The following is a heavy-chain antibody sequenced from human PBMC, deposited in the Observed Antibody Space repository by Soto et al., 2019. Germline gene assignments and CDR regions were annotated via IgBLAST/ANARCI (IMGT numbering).Heavy chain of an antibody. CDR2: INAGNVIT. V-gene: IGHV1-3*01. J-gene: IGHJ6*04. Sequence: GASVKVSCKTAAYCITIYVVYWGSLALGQRLVWRGGINAGNVITKYAQKLQARATSTGNTSASTAHMELSSLRSEDTAVYFCARGLENIVVVLDGFGTSGMDVWGKGTTVTGPS. CDR3: ARGLENIVVVLDGFGTSGMDV. D-gene: IGHD2-2*01. CDR1: AYCITIYV.